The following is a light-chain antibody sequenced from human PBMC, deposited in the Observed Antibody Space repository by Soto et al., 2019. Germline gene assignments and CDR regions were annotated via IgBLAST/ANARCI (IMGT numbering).Light chain of an antibody. Sequence: QAVVTQEPSFSVSPGGTVTLTCGLSSGSVSTSYFPSWYQQTPGQAPRTLIYSTNGRSSGVPDRFSGSILGNKAGLTITGAQADDESDYYCVLYMGSGISVFGTGTKVTVL. CDR2: STN. CDR3: VLYMGSGISV. CDR1: SGSVSTSYF. V-gene: IGLV8-61*01. J-gene: IGLJ1*01.